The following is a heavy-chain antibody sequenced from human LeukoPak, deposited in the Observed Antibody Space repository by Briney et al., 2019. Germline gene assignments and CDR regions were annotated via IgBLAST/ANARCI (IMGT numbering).Heavy chain of an antibody. V-gene: IGHV4-39*07. Sequence: SETLSLTCTVSGGSISSSSYYWGWIRQPPGKGLEWIGSIYYSGSTYYNPSLKSRVTISVDTSKNQFSLKLSSVTAADTAVYYCARDYYDSSGYPSDYWGQGTLVTVSS. D-gene: IGHD3-22*01. CDR3: ARDYYDSSGYPSDY. J-gene: IGHJ4*02. CDR1: GGSISSSSYY. CDR2: IYYSGST.